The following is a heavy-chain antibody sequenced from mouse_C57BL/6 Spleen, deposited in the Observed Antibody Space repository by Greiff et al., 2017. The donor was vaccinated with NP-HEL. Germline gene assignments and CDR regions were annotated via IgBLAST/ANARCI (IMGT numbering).Heavy chain of an antibody. D-gene: IGHD2-4*01. V-gene: IGHV8-12*01. J-gene: IGHJ2*01. CDR2: IYWADDK. CDR3: ARSHHDYDGPHIDS. Sequence: QVTLKVSGPGILQSSQTLSLTCSFSGFSLSTSGMGVSWIRQPSGQGLEWLALIYWADDKRYNPSLQSRLSFSKDTSSNQVFLKITSVDTADTATYYCARSHHDYDGPHIDSRGQCTTLTVSS. CDR1: GFSLSTSGMG.